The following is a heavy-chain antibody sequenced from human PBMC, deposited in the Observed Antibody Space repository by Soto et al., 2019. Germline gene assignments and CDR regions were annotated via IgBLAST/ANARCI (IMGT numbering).Heavy chain of an antibody. D-gene: IGHD3-10*01. Sequence: EVQLVESGGGLVRPGGSLRLSCAASGFTFSSYWMHWVRQAPGKGLVWVSRMNEDGGTTDYADSVKGRFTISRENAKNTLYLQMTILRVEDRAVYYCASDLSGRADVCGQWTTVTVAS. V-gene: IGHV3-74*02. CDR1: GFTFSSYW. CDR3: ASDLSGRADV. J-gene: IGHJ6*02. CDR2: MNEDGGTT.